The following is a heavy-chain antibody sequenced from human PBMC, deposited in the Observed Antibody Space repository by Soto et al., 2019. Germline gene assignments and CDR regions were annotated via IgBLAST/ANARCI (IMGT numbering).Heavy chain of an antibody. CDR1: GFTFSSYA. CDR3: ARERTPGHCSGGSCYPGY. V-gene: IGHV3-30-3*01. CDR2: ISYDGSNK. Sequence: QVQLVESGGGVVQPGRSLRLSCAASGFTFSSYAMHWVRQAPGKGLEWVAVISYDGSNKYYADSVKGRFTISRDNSKNPLYLQMNSLRAEDTAVYYCARERTPGHCSGGSCYPGYWGQGTLVTVSS. J-gene: IGHJ4*02. D-gene: IGHD2-15*01.